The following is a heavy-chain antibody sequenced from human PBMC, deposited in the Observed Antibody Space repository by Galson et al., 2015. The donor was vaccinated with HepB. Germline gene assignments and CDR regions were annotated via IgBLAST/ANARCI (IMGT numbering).Heavy chain of an antibody. J-gene: IGHJ4*02. CDR1: GLTFSSNA. CDR3: GRGVNYYYSSGYYPLFDY. V-gene: IGHV3-30*04. CDR2: ISYDGSNN. Sequence: LRLSCAASGLTFSSNAMLWFRQAPGKGLEWVAVISYDGSNNYYADSVKGRFTTTSDNYKNKLYLQKNSLIAEDTAVYYCGRGVNYYYSSGYYPLFDYWGQGTLVTVSS. D-gene: IGHD3-22*01.